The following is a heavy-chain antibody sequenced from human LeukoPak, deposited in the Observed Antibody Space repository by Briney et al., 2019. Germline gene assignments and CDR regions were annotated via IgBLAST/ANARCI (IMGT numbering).Heavy chain of an antibody. CDR2: ISSSSSYI. CDR3: ARGPYYYYYYMDV. V-gene: IGHV3-21*01. J-gene: IGHJ6*03. Sequence: GGSLRLSCAGLGFTFSSAWMNWVRQAPGKGLEWVSSISSSSSYIYYADSVKGRFTISRDNAKNSLYLQMNSLRAEDTAVYYCARGPYYYYYYMDVWGKGTTVTISS. CDR1: GFTFSSAW.